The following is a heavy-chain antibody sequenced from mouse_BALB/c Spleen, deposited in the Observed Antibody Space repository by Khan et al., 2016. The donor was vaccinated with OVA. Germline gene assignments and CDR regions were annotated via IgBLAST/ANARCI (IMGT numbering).Heavy chain of an antibody. CDR1: GFSLSRYN. Sequence: VQLQQSGPGLVAPPQSLSITCTVSGFSLSRYNIHWVRQPPGKGLEWLGMIWGGGGTDYNSTLKSRLSISKDNSKSQVFLKMNSLQTDDTAMYYWARAYYRYDGYYAMDYWGQGTSVTVSS. D-gene: IGHD2-14*01. CDR2: IWGGGGT. CDR3: ARAYYRYDGYYAMDY. V-gene: IGHV2-6-4*01. J-gene: IGHJ4*01.